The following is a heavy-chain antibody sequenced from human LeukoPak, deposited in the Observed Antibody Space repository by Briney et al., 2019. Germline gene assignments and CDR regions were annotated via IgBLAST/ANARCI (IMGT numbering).Heavy chain of an antibody. Sequence: GGSLRLSCAASGFTFSSYAISWVRQAPGKGLEWVSAISGSGGSTYYADSVKGRFTISRDNSKNTLYLQMNSLRAEDTAVYYCAKDCSGGSCYGYWGQGTLGTVSS. CDR1: GFTFSSYA. CDR2: ISGSGGST. J-gene: IGHJ4*02. V-gene: IGHV3-23*01. D-gene: IGHD2-15*01. CDR3: AKDCSGGSCYGY.